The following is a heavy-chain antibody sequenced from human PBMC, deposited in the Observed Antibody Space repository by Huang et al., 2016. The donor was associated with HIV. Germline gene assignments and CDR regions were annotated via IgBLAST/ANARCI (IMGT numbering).Heavy chain of an antibody. CDR2: IMGTGNTP. Sequence: EVQLLESGGGLVQPGGSLRLSCAASGFTFNSYAMSWLRQAQGKGREWVSAIMGTGNTPYYADSVKGRFTISRDNARNTLYLQLNSLRPDDTAIYYCAKVRGSGSFYNDNWGQGTLVTVSS. CDR1: GFTFNSYA. D-gene: IGHD3-10*01. J-gene: IGHJ4*02. CDR3: AKVRGSGSFYNDN. V-gene: IGHV3-23*01.